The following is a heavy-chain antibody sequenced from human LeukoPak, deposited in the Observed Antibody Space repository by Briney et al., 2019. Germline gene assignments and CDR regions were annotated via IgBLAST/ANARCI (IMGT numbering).Heavy chain of an antibody. D-gene: IGHD1-26*01. CDR1: GASTSAYY. Sequence: SETLTLTCTVSGASTSAYYWSWIRQPPGKGLEWIGYTYSGGNANYNPSLKSRVTISIDTSENQFSLRLTSVTAADTAVYFCAHSKRGGGYYINAFAVWGQGTLVTISS. J-gene: IGHJ3*01. CDR2: TYSGGNA. CDR3: AHSKRGGGYYINAFAV. V-gene: IGHV4-59*01.